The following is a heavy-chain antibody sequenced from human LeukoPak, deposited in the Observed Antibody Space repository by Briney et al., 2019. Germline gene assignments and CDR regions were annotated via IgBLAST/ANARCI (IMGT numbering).Heavy chain of an antibody. D-gene: IGHD6-6*01. V-gene: IGHV3-66*01. CDR3: AKDQRYSSSSGAFDY. Sequence: GGSLRLSCAASGFTVSSNYMSWVRQAPGKGLEWVSVIYSGGNTYYADSVKGRFTISRDNSKNTLYLQMNSLRAEDTAVYYCAKDQRYSSSSGAFDYWGQGTLVTVSS. CDR1: GFTVSSNY. J-gene: IGHJ4*02. CDR2: IYSGGNT.